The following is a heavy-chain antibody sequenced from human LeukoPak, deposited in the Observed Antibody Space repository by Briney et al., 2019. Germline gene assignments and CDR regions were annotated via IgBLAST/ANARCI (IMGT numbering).Heavy chain of an antibody. CDR1: GFIYSHYG. J-gene: IGHJ4*01. Sequence: GRSLRLSCAASGFIYSHYGMHWVRQAPGKGLEWVAVIWSDGSNRFYAGSVKGRFTISRDNPQNTLFLQMNSLRAEDTAMYYCARDAQRGFDYSNSLKYWGHGTLVTVSS. D-gene: IGHD4-11*01. V-gene: IGHV3-33*01. CDR3: ARDAQRGFDYSNSLKY. CDR2: IWSDGSNR.